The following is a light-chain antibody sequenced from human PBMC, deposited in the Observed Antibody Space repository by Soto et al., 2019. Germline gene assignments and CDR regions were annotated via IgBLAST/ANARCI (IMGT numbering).Light chain of an antibody. CDR1: QSVSSSS. CDR3: QRYGSSPRIT. V-gene: IGKV3-20*01. CDR2: GTS. J-gene: IGKJ5*01. Sequence: ENVLTQSPGTLSLSPGERATLSCRAIQSVSSSSLAWYQQRPGQAPRLLIYGTSSRATGIPDRFSGSGSGTDFTLTISRLEPEDFAVYFCQRYGSSPRITFGQGARLEI.